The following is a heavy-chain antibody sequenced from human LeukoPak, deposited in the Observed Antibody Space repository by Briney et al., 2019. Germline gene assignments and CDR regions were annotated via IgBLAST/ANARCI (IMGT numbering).Heavy chain of an antibody. CDR2: IKQGGVDK. J-gene: IGHJ4*02. CDR3: ARGRAPDY. V-gene: IGHV3-7*04. Sequence: GGSLRLSCAASGFSFSTYWMSWVRQAPGKGLEWVANIKQGGVDKYYVGSVSGRYTISRDDAKTSLYLQMNSLRPEDTAIYYCARGRAPDYWGQGTLVTASS. D-gene: IGHD1-14*01. CDR1: GFSFSTYW.